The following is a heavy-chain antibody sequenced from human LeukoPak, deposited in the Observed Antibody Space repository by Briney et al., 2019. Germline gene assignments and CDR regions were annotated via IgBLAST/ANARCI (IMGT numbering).Heavy chain of an antibody. Sequence: GGSLRLSCAASGFTFSTYAMRWVRQAPGKGLEWVAVISYDGSNKYYADSVKGRFTISRDNSKNMLYVQMNSLRVEDTAVYYCARVSEGEDSHEFDYWGQGTLVTVSS. D-gene: IGHD5-18*01. CDR3: ARVSEGEDSHEFDY. CDR2: ISYDGSNK. V-gene: IGHV3-30*04. J-gene: IGHJ4*02. CDR1: GFTFSTYA.